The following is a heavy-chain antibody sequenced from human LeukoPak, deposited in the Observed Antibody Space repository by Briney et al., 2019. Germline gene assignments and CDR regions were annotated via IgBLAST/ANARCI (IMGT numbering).Heavy chain of an antibody. D-gene: IGHD3-22*01. V-gene: IGHV3-23*01. CDR1: GFTFSSYA. Sequence: GGSLRLSCAASGFTFSSYAMNWDRQAPGKGLEWVSTISGSGTNTYYADSVKGRFTISRDNSKNTLYLQMNSLRAEDTAVYYCAKSIIPVIALNYFDYWGQGTLVTVSS. J-gene: IGHJ4*02. CDR2: ISGSGTNT. CDR3: AKSIIPVIALNYFDY.